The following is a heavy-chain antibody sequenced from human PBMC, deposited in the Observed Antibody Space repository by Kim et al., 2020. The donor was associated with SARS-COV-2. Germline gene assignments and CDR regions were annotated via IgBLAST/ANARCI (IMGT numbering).Heavy chain of an antibody. CDR2: IYYSGST. Sequence: SETLSLTCTVSGGSISSYYWSWIRQPPGKGLEWIGYIYYSGSTNYNPSLKSRVTISVDTSKNQFSLKLSSVTAADTAVYYCARDVGDYGGNSEGWYFDLCGRGTLVTVSS. CDR1: GGSISSYY. CDR3: ARDVGDYGGNSEGWYFDL. D-gene: IGHD4-17*01. J-gene: IGHJ2*01. V-gene: IGHV4-59*01.